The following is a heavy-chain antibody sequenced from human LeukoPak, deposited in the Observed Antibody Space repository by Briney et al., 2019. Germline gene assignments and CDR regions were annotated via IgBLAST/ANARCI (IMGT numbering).Heavy chain of an antibody. CDR2: IYYSGST. CDR1: GGSISSTSYY. CDR3: ARTGFTYGPLYYMDV. J-gene: IGHJ6*03. Sequence: AETLSLTCTVSGGSISSTSYYWDWIRQPPVKGLEWIGTIYYSGSTYYNPSLQSRVTISVDTSKNQFSLELISVTAADTAVYYCARTGFTYGPLYYMDVWGKGTTVAVSS. V-gene: IGHV4-39*07. D-gene: IGHD5-18*01.